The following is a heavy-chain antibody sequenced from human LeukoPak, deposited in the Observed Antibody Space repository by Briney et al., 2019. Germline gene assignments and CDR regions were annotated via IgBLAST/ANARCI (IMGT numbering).Heavy chain of an antibody. Sequence: SETLSLTCAVYGGSFSGYYWSWIRQPPGKGLEWIGEINHSGSTNYNPSLKSRVTISEDTSKNQFSLKLSSVTAADTAVYYCARGRGSYYYGSGSYADVWGKGTTVTVSS. CDR2: INHSGST. CDR3: ARGRGSYYYGSGSYADV. J-gene: IGHJ6*04. D-gene: IGHD3-10*01. V-gene: IGHV4-34*01. CDR1: GGSFSGYY.